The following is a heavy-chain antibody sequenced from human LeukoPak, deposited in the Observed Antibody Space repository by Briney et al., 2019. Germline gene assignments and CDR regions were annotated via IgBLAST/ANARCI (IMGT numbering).Heavy chain of an antibody. V-gene: IGHV3-11*01. CDR3: LYYYDSSGYFPRPFDY. CDR1: GFTFSDYY. D-gene: IGHD3-22*01. J-gene: IGHJ4*02. CDR2: ISSSGSTI. Sequence: GGSLRLSCAASGFTFSDYYMSWIRQAPGKGLEWVSYISSSGSTIYYADSVKGRFTISRDNAKNSLYLQMNSLRAEDTAVYYCLYYYDSSGYFPRPFDYWGQGTLVTVSS.